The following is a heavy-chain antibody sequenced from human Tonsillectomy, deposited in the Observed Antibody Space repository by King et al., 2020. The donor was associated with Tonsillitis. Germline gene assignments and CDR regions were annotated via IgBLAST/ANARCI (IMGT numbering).Heavy chain of an antibody. CDR1: GYTFSDFH. Sequence: QLVQSGAEVKKPGASVKVSCKTSGYTFSDFHVHWVRQAPGQGLEWMGWIYPGSGGTEYAQKFPGRVTMSRDTSISTVYMDLSGLTSDDTAVYFCMRENWYYDFWGQGTLVTVSS. J-gene: IGHJ4*02. V-gene: IGHV1-2*02. D-gene: IGHD2/OR15-2a*01. CDR3: MRENWYYDF. CDR2: IYPGSGGT.